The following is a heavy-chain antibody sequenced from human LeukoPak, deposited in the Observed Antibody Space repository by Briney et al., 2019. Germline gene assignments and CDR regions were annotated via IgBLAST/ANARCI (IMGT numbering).Heavy chain of an antibody. J-gene: IGHJ4*02. CDR3: AKDHVQLWLLDY. D-gene: IGHD5-18*01. Sequence: GGSLRLSCAASGFTFSSYGMHWVRQAPGKGLEWVAFIRYDGSNNYYADSVKGRFTISRDNSKNTLYLQMNSLRAEDTAVYYCAKDHVQLWLLDYWGQGTLVTVSS. V-gene: IGHV3-30*02. CDR2: IRYDGSNN. CDR1: GFTFSSYG.